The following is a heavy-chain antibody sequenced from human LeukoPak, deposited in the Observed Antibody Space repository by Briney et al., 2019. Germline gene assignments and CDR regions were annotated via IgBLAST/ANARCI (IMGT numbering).Heavy chain of an antibody. V-gene: IGHV4-39*01. CDR2: IYYSGTT. D-gene: IGHD1-1*01. CDR3: ASLSTHATTGSDY. Sequence: SETLSLTCTVSGGSISSSSHYWGWIRQPPGKGLEWIGTIYYSGTTYYNPSLASRVSISLDTSKNQLSLKLGSVTAADTAVYYCASLSTHATTGSDYWGQGTLVTVSS. J-gene: IGHJ4*02. CDR1: GGSISSSSHY.